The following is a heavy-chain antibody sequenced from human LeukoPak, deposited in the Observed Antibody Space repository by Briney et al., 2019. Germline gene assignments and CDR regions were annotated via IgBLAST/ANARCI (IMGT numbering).Heavy chain of an antibody. V-gene: IGHV3-7*04. Sequence: GGSLRLSCAASGFIFSSYWMAWVRQAPGKGLEWVANIKEDGSDKNYVDSVKGRFTISRDNAKNSLYLQMNSLRAEDTAVYYCARAKRNGFDIWGQGTMVTVSS. CDR3: ARAKRNGFDI. J-gene: IGHJ3*02. CDR1: GFIFSSYW. CDR2: IKEDGSDK.